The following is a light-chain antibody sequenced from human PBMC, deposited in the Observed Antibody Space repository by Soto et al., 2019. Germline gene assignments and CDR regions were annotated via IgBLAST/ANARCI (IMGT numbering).Light chain of an antibody. CDR1: QSISTY. V-gene: IGKV1-39*01. CDR3: QQSYSTPPT. J-gene: IGKJ1*01. Sequence: DIQMTQSPSSLSASVGERVTITCRTSQSISTYLNWFQQRPGKAPKLLIYAASRSESGVPSRFSGSGSGTDFTLTISSLQPEDFATYYCQQSYSTPPTFGQGTKAEIK. CDR2: AAS.